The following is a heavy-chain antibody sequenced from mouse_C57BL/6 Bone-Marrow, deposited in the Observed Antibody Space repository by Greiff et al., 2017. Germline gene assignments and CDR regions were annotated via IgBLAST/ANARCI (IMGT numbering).Heavy chain of an antibody. V-gene: IGHV1-55*01. J-gene: IGHJ1*03. CDR2: IYPGSGST. CDR3: ARPYYSNYWYFDV. CDR1: GYTFTSYW. Sequence: LMESGAELVKPGASVKMSCKASGYTFTSYWITWVKQRPGQGLEWIGDIYPGSGSTNYNEKFKSKATLTVDTSSSTAYMQLSSLTSEDSAVYYCARPYYSNYWYFDVWGTGTTVTVSS. D-gene: IGHD2-5*01.